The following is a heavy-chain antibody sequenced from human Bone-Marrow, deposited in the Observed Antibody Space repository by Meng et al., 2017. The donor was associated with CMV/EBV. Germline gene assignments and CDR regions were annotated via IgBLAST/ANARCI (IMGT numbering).Heavy chain of an antibody. CDR2: IKQDGSEK. CDR1: RFTFSSYW. V-gene: IGHV3-7*01. J-gene: IGHJ2*01. CDR3: AREYYYCSSTSCPYWYFDL. D-gene: IGHD2-2*01. Sequence: GGSLRLSCAASRFTFSSYWMSWVRQAPGKGLEWVANIKQDGSEKYYVDSVKGRFTISRDNAKNSLYLQMNSLRAEDTAVYYCAREYYYCSSTSCPYWYFDLWGRGTLDTVSS.